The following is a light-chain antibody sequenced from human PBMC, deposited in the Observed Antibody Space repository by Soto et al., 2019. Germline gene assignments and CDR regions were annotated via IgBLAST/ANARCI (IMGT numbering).Light chain of an antibody. Sequence: VLAHPPSVSSAPGQKVTISCSGSSSNIGGNSVSWYQQLPGTAPKLLIYDDNKRPSGIPDRFSGSKSGTSATLGITGFQTGDEADYYCGSWDSSLSAYVFGTGTKSPS. V-gene: IGLV1-51*01. CDR2: DDN. CDR1: SSNIGGNS. CDR3: GSWDSSLSAYV. J-gene: IGLJ1*01.